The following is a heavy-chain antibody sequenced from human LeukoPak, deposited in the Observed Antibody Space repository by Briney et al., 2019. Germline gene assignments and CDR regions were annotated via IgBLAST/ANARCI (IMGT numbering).Heavy chain of an antibody. CDR1: GFTVSSNY. CDR2: IYSGGST. V-gene: IGHV3-53*01. D-gene: IGHD5-24*01. Sequence: PGGSLRLSCAASGFTVSSNYMSWVRQAPGKGLEWVSVIYSGGSTYYADSVKGRFTISRDNSKNTLYLQMNSLGAEDTAVYYCAREWMATSERGDYYFDYWGQGTLVTVSS. J-gene: IGHJ4*02. CDR3: AREWMATSERGDYYFDY.